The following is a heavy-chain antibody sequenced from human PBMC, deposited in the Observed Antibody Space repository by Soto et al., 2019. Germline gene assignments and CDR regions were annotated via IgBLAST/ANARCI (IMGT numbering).Heavy chain of an antibody. D-gene: IGHD3-22*01. V-gene: IGHV1-46*01. CDR2: INPSGGST. CDR3: ASSRVTYYYDSSGYFDY. Sequence: ASVKVSFKASGYTFTSYYMHWLRQAAGQGLEWMGVINPSGGSTSYAQKFQGRVTMTRNTSTSTVYMELSSLRSEDTAVYYCASSRVTYYYDSSGYFDYWGQGTLVTVSS. CDR1: GYTFTSYY. J-gene: IGHJ4*02.